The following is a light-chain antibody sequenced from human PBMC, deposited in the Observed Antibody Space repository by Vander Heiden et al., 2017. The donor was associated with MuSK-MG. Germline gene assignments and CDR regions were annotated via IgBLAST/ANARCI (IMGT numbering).Light chain of an antibody. V-gene: IGKV1-39*01. CDR2: AAS. Sequence: DIQMTKSPSSLSASVGDRVTITCRASQSISSYLNGYQQKPGKAPKLLIYAASSLQSGGPSRFSGSGSGTDVTLTISSLQPEDFATYYCQQSDSTPPFTFGQGTRLEIK. CDR1: QSISSY. CDR3: QQSDSTPPFT. J-gene: IGKJ5*01.